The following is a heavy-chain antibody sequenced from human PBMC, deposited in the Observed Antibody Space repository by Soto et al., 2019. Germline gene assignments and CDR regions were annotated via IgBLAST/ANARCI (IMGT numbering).Heavy chain of an antibody. V-gene: IGHV6-1*01. D-gene: IGHD6-19*01. CDR2: TYYRSKWYN. Sequence: PSQTLSLTCAISGDSVSSNSAAWNWIRQSPSRGLEWLGRTYYRSKWYNDYAVSVKSRITINPDTSKNQFSLQLNSVTPEDTAVYYCARVKYIAVAGTVAFDIWGQGTMVTVSS. J-gene: IGHJ3*02. CDR3: ARVKYIAVAGTVAFDI. CDR1: GDSVSSNSAA.